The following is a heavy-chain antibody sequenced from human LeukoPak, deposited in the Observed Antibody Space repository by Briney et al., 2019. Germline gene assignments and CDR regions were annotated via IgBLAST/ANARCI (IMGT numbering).Heavy chain of an antibody. Sequence: ASVKVSCKASGYTFSGFCIHWVRQAPGQGLEWMGWINPNSGGTNYAQKFQGRVTMTRDTSISTAYMELSRLRSDDTAVYYCARPDIVATYFDYWGQGTLVTVSS. CDR2: INPNSGGT. CDR1: GYTFSGFC. V-gene: IGHV1-2*02. CDR3: ARPDIVATYFDY. J-gene: IGHJ4*02. D-gene: IGHD5-12*01.